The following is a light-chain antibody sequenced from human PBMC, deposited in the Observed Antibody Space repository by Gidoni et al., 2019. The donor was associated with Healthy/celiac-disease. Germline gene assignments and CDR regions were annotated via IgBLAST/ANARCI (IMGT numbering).Light chain of an antibody. V-gene: IGLV3-19*01. J-gene: IGLJ1*01. CDR3: NSRDSSGNHYV. CDR1: SLRSSY. CDR2: GKN. Sequence: SSELTQDPAVSVALGQTVRIKCQGDSLRSSYASWYQQKPGHAPVLVIYGKNNRPSGIPDRFSGSSSGNTASLTITGAQAEDEADYYCNSRDSSGNHYVFGTGTKVTVL.